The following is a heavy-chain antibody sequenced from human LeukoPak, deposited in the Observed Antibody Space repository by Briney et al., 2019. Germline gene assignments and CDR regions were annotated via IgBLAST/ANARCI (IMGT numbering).Heavy chain of an antibody. V-gene: IGHV3-48*03. J-gene: IGHJ5*02. Sequence: GGSLRLSCAASGFTFSSYEMNWVRQAPGKGLEWVSYISSGGSSIFYADSVKGRFAISRDNAKSSLYLQMNSLRAEDTAVYYCARAARGGRFDPWGQGTLVTVSS. CDR3: ARAARGGRFDP. CDR2: ISSGGSSI. CDR1: GFTFSSYE. D-gene: IGHD3-16*01.